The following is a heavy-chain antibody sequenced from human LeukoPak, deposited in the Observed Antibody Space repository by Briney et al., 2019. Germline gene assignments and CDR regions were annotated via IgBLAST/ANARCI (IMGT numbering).Heavy chain of an antibody. J-gene: IGHJ6*02. V-gene: IGHV3-48*03. CDR1: GFTFSSYE. Sequence: QPGGSLRLSCAASGFTFSSYEMNWVRQAPGEGLEWVSYISSCGSTIYYADSVKGRFTISRDNAKNSLYLQMNSLRAEDTAVYYCARDDDFWSGSGYYYYGMDVWGQGTTVTVSS. D-gene: IGHD3-3*01. CDR2: ISSCGSTI. CDR3: ARDDDFWSGSGYYYYGMDV.